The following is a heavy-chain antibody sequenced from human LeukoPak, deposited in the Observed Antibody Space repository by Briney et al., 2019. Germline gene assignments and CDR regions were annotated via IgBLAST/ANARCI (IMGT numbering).Heavy chain of an antibody. CDR3: ARTTQDIYFDY. D-gene: IGHD2-15*01. CDR2: IYYSGST. J-gene: IGHJ4*02. V-gene: IGHV4-59*01. CDR1: GGSISSYY. Sequence: PSETLSLTCTVSGGSISSYYWSWIREPPGKGLEWIGYIYYSGSTNYNPSLKSRVTISVDTSKSQFSLKLSSVTAADTAVYYCARTTQDIYFDYWGQGTLVTVSS.